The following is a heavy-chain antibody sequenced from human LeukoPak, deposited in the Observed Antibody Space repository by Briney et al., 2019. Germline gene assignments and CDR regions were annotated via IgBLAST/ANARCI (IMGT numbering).Heavy chain of an antibody. CDR2: LNQDGSVQ. CDR3: ARDHNVADV. D-gene: IGHD2-8*01. Sequence: GGSLRLSCVASGVTFSHYYMTWYREAPGKGLEWVANLNQDGSVQLYGDSVRGRVTISRDNAKNSVYIQMNSLRVEDTAMYYCARDHNVADVWGQGTMVTVS. CDR1: GVTFSHYY. V-gene: IGHV3-7*01. J-gene: IGHJ3*01.